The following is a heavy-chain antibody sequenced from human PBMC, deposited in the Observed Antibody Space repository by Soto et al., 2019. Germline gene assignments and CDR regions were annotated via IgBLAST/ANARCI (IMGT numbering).Heavy chain of an antibody. CDR2: ISNDGTNK. D-gene: IGHD6-19*01. Sequence: QVQVVESGGGVVQPGRSLRLSCAASGFTFSSYAIQWVRQAPGKGLEWAGVISNDGTNKYYADSVRGRFIISRDNSKNTVYLQMDSLRTDDTAVYYCARALLAGTGGDWWGQGTLVTVSS. J-gene: IGHJ4*02. CDR3: ARALLAGTGGDW. CDR1: GFTFSSYA. V-gene: IGHV3-30-3*01.